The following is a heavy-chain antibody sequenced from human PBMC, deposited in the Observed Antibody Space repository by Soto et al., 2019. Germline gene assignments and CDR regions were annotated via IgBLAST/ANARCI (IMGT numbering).Heavy chain of an antibody. D-gene: IGHD6-13*01. Sequence: ASVKVSCKASGYTFTSYGISWVRQAPGQGLEWMGWISAYNGNTNYAQKLQGRVTMTTDTSTSTAYMELRSLRSDDTAMYYCASSVRRSRSGYRPTPAVPPKYYYGMDVWGQGTTVTVSS. CDR2: ISAYNGNT. J-gene: IGHJ6*02. V-gene: IGHV1-18*01. CDR1: GYTFTSYG. CDR3: ASSVRRSRSGYRPTPAVPPKYYYGMDV.